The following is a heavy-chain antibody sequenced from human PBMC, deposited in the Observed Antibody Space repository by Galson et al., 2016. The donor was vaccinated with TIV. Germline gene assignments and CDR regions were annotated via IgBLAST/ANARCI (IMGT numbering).Heavy chain of an antibody. D-gene: IGHD7-27*01. CDR2: ISSTSNYI. V-gene: IGHV3-21*01. CDR1: GFTFSNYN. Sequence: SLRLSCAASGFTFSNYNMNWVRQAPGKGLEWVSSISSTSNYIYYGDPVKGRFTISRDNAENLLHLHMNSLRAEDTAIYFCARTGNYYHYAMDVWGQGTTVTVSS. CDR3: ARTGNYYHYAMDV. J-gene: IGHJ6*02.